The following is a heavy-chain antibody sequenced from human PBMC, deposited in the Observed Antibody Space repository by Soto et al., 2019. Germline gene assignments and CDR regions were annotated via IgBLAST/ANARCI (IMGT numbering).Heavy chain of an antibody. CDR2: INPNSGGT. CDR3: ARVLGYCGGGSGIDKGVCMDV. D-gene: IGHD2-15*01. Sequence: ASVRVSCKASGYPFTGYYRPWVRQAPGQGLERMGWINPNSGGTNYAQKFQGRVTMTRDTSISTAYMELSRLRSDDTAVYYCARVLGYCGGGSGIDKGVCMDVWGQGTTVTVSS. J-gene: IGHJ6*01. V-gene: IGHV1-2*02. CDR1: GYPFTGYY.